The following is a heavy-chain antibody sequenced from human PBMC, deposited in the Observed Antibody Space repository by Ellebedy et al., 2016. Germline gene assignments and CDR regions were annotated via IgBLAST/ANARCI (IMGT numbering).Heavy chain of an antibody. CDR3: AREPLVGSGRNWFDP. CDR1: GYTFTSYG. V-gene: IGHV1-18*01. Sequence: ASVKVSXXASGYTFTSYGISWVRQAPGQGLEWMGWISAYNGNTNYAQKLQGRVTMTTDTSTSTAYMELRSLRSDDTAVYYCAREPLVGSGRNWFDPWGQGTLVTVSS. J-gene: IGHJ5*02. D-gene: IGHD3-10*01. CDR2: ISAYNGNT.